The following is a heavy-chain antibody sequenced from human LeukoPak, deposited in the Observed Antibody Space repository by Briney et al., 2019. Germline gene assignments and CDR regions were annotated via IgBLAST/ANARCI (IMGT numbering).Heavy chain of an antibody. CDR3: AKAAMVTNYFDY. J-gene: IGHJ4*02. CDR2: ISWNSGSI. V-gene: IGHV3-9*01. CDR1: GFTFDDYA. D-gene: IGHD5-18*01. Sequence: GGSLRLSWAASGFTFDDYAMHWVRQAPGKGLEWVSGISWNSGSIGYADSVKGRFTISRDNAKNSLYLQMNSLRAEDTALYYCAKAAMVTNYFDYWGQGTLVTVSS.